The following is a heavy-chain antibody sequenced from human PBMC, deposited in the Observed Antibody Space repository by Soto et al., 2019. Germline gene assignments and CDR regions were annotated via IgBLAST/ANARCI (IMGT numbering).Heavy chain of an antibody. J-gene: IGHJ4*02. V-gene: IGHV4-34*01. CDR3: ARGVVAAAGMSAYFDY. D-gene: IGHD6-13*01. CDR1: GGSFSGYY. CDR2: INHSGST. Sequence: SETLSLTCAVYGGSFSGYYWSRIRQPPGKGLEWIGEINHSGSTNYNPSLKSRVTISVDTSKNQFSLKLSSVTAADTAVYYCARGVVAAAGMSAYFDYWGQGTLVTVSS.